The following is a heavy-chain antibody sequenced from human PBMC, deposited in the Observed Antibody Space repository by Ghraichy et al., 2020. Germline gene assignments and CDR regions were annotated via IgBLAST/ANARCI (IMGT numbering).Heavy chain of an antibody. Sequence: GGSLRLSCAASGFTFSSYAMSWVRQAPGKGLEWVSAISGSGGSTYYADSAKGRFTISRDNSKNTLYLQMNSLRAEDTAVYYCAKDQAKTVILYCSGGSCYSDVRFDYWGQGTLVTVSS. D-gene: IGHD2-15*01. V-gene: IGHV3-23*01. CDR3: AKDQAKTVILYCSGGSCYSDVRFDY. CDR2: ISGSGGST. J-gene: IGHJ4*02. CDR1: GFTFSSYA.